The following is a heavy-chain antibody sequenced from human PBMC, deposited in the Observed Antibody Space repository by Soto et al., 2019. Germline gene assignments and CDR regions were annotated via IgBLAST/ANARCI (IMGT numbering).Heavy chain of an antibody. D-gene: IGHD1-26*01. J-gene: IGHJ4*02. V-gene: IGHV4-34*01. CDR2: INHSGST. CDR3: ARGDLVGAMYYFDY. Sequence: QVQLQQWGAGLLKPSETLSLTCAVYGGSFSGYYWSWIRQPPGKGLEWIGEINHSGSTNYNPSLKSRFTISVDTSKNQFSLKLSSVIAADTAVYYCARGDLVGAMYYFDYWGQGTLVTVSS. CDR1: GGSFSGYY.